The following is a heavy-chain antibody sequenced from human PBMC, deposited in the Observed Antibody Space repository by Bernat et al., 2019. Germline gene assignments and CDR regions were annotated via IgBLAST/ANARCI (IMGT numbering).Heavy chain of an antibody. J-gene: IGHJ6*02. D-gene: IGHD1-26*01. CDR1: GFTFSSYG. Sequence: QVQLVESGGGVVQPGRSLRLSCAASGFTFSSYGMHWVRQAPGKGLEWLAAISYDGSNKYSADSGKGRFTISRDNSKNTLYVQLNGLRVEDTAVYYCAKNPTSANIVGATRLDNYWYAMDVWGQGTTVTVSS. CDR2: ISYDGSNK. V-gene: IGHV3-30*18. CDR3: AKNPTSANIVGATRLDNYWYAMDV.